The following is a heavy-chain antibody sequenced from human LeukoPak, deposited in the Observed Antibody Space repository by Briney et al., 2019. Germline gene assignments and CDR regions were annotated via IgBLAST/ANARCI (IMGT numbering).Heavy chain of an antibody. V-gene: IGHV3-23*01. J-gene: IGHJ4*02. D-gene: IGHD6-13*01. CDR3: AKVMLPVASAGSDY. CDR2: ISASGSHT. Sequence: GGSLRLSCATSGFTFNSYAMNWVRQGPGKGLEWVSGISASGSHTYYAASVKGRFTISRDNSKNAVYLQMNSLRDEETAVYYCAKVMLPVASAGSDYWGQGILVTVSS. CDR1: GFTFNSYA.